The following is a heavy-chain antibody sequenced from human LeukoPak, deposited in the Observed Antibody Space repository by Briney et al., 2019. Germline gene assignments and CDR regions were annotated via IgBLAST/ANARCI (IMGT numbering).Heavy chain of an antibody. CDR2: IYTSGST. V-gene: IGHV4-4*07. CDR1: GGSISSYY. D-gene: IGHD3-10*01. Sequence: KPSETLSLTCTVSGGSISSYYWSWIRQPAGKGLEWIGRIYTSGSTNYNPSLKSRVTMSVDTSKNQFSLKLSSVTAADTAVYYCARNNIWFGGLYYGMDVWGQGTTVTVSS. CDR3: ARNNIWFGGLYYGMDV. J-gene: IGHJ6*02.